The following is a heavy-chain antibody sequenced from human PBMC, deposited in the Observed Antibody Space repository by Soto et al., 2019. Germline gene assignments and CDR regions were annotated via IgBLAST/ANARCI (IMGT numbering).Heavy chain of an antibody. CDR2: IYYSGST. J-gene: IGHJ4*02. Sequence: SETVSLTCTVSGGSISPYYWSWIRQPPGKGLEWIGFIYYSGSTNYNPSLKSRVTISVDTSQNQFSLMLTSVTAADTAVYYCARPRSSGYAGEFDYWGQGTLVTVSS. V-gene: IGHV4-59*01. D-gene: IGHD3-22*01. CDR1: GGSISPYY. CDR3: ARPRSSGYAGEFDY.